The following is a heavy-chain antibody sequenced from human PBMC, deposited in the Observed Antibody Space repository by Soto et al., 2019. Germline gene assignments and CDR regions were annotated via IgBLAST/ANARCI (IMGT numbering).Heavy chain of an antibody. D-gene: IGHD5-18*01. Sequence: PGGSLRLSCAASGFTFSSYGMHWVRQAPGKGLEWVAVISYDGSNKYYADSVKGRFTISRDNSKNTLYLQMNSLRAEDTAVYYCAKGYSYGYWWHYFDYWGQGTLVTVSS. J-gene: IGHJ4*02. CDR1: GFTFSSYG. CDR3: AKGYSYGYWWHYFDY. V-gene: IGHV3-30*18. CDR2: ISYDGSNK.